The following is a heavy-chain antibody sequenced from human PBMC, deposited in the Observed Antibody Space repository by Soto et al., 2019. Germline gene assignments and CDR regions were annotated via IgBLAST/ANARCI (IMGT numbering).Heavy chain of an antibody. CDR1: GGSISSGGYY. Sequence: QVQLQESGPGLVKPSQTLSLTCTVSGGSISSGGYYWSWILQHPGKGLEWIGYIYYSGSTYYNPSLKSRVTISVDTSKNQFSLKLSSVTAADTAVYYCARRSIAAAGWWFDPWGQGTLVTVSS. D-gene: IGHD6-13*01. CDR3: ARRSIAAAGWWFDP. J-gene: IGHJ5*02. V-gene: IGHV4-31*03. CDR2: IYYSGST.